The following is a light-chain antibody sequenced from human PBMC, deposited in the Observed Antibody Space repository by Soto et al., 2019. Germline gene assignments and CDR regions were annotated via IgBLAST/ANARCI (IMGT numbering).Light chain of an antibody. CDR1: QSVSSN. J-gene: IGKJ1*01. CDR2: GAS. CDR3: QQYNNWPQT. Sequence: ELVMKQSPATLSVFPVERSTLSCWASQSVSSNLAWYQQTPGQAPRLLIYGASTSATGIPARFRVSGSGTEFTLTISSLHAEDFAVYYCQQYNNWPQTFGHGTK. V-gene: IGKV3-15*01.